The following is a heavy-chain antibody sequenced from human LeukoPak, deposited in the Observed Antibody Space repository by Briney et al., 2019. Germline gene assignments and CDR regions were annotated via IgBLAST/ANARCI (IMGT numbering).Heavy chain of an antibody. D-gene: IGHD3-22*01. J-gene: IGHJ3*02. CDR1: GFPFSSYD. Sequence: GSLRLSSAASGFPFSSYDMHWVRPATGKGLEWVSAIGTAGDTYYPGSLKGRFTISRENAKNSLYLQMNSRRAGDTAVYYCARALQDSSGPLDAFDIWGQGTMVTVSS. CDR3: ARALQDSSGPLDAFDI. V-gene: IGHV3-13*01. CDR2: IGTAGDT.